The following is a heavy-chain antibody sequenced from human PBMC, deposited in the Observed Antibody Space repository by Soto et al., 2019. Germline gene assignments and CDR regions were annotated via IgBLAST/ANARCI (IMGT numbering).Heavy chain of an antibody. V-gene: IGHV4-39*07. D-gene: IGHD3-9*01. CDR2: IYYSGST. CDR1: GGSISSSDFY. CDR3: ARGHYDILTGYIFDP. J-gene: IGHJ5*02. Sequence: SETLSLTCTVSGGSISSSDFYWGWLRQPPGKGLDFIGSIYYSGSTNYNPSLKSRVTISLDTSKNQFSLKLSSVTAADTAVYYCARGHYDILTGYIFDPWGQGTLVTVSS.